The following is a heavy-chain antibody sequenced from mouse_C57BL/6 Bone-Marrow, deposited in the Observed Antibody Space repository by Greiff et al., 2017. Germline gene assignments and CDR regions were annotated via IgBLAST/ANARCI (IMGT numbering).Heavy chain of an antibody. J-gene: IGHJ3*01. V-gene: IGHV14-4*01. CDR3: TFPGSRTRCAY. CDR1: GFNIKDDY. D-gene: IGHD1-1*01. Sequence: EVQLQQSGAELVRPGASVKLSCTASGFNIKDDYMHWVKQRPEQGLEWIGWIDHENGDIEYASKLQGKATITADTSSNTAYLQLSSLKSVDTAVYYCTFPGSRTRCAYGGQGTLVTVSA. CDR2: IDHENGDI.